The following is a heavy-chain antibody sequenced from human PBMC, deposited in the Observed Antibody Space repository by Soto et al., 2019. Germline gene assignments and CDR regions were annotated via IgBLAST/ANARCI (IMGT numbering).Heavy chain of an antibody. Sequence: SETLSLTCTVSGASISSTSSYWGWVRQPPGKGLEWIGCFFYNKNTYYNPSLKSRVTISVDTSKMQFSLNLTSVTAADTAVYYCARHVEWEIFYYFEHWGQGTPVTVSS. D-gene: IGHD1-26*01. CDR3: ARHVEWEIFYYFEH. J-gene: IGHJ4*01. V-gene: IGHV4-39*01. CDR2: FFYNKNT. CDR1: GASISSTSSY.